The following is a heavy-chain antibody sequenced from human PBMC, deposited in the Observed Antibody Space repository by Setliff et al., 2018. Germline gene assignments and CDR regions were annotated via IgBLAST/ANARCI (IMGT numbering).Heavy chain of an antibody. J-gene: IGHJ4*02. V-gene: IGHV4-34*01. CDR3: ARGPWYYNFWSGYTRDYFDY. Sequence: PSETLSLTCAVYGGSFSGYYWSWIRQPPGKGLEWIGEINHSGSTNYNPSLESRVTISVDTSKNQFSLKLSSVTAADTAVYYCARGPWYYNFWSGYTRDYFDYWGQGTLVTVSS. CDR2: INHSGST. CDR1: GGSFSGYY. D-gene: IGHD3-3*01.